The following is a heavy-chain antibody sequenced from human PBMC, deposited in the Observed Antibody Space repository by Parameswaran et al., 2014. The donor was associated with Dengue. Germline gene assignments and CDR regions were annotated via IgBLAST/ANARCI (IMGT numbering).Heavy chain of an antibody. D-gene: IGHD6-13*01. J-gene: IGHJ6*02. CDR3: ARGAAAGTLVLSGIGTRGMDV. CDR2: IIPILGIA. Sequence: SWVRQAPGQGLEWMGRIIPILGIANYAQKFQGRVTITADKSTSTAYMELSSLRSEDTAVYYCARGAAAGTLVLSGIGTRGMDVWGQGTTVTVSS. V-gene: IGHV1-69*04.